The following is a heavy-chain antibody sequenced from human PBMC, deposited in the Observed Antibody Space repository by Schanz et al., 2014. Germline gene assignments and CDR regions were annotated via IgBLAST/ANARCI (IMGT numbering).Heavy chain of an antibody. Sequence: QVQLQESGPGLVKPSETLSLTCAVYGGSFSSNYWSWIRQPPGKGLEWIAEINHGGSTNYNPSLKSRVTISVDKPKKQFSLKVTSMTAADTAVYYCARGHHPHGITVAARGFDPWGQGTLVTVSS. D-gene: IGHD6-19*01. CDR1: GGSFSSNY. V-gene: IGHV4-34*10. J-gene: IGHJ5*02. CDR3: ARGHHPHGITVAARGFDP. CDR2: INHGGST.